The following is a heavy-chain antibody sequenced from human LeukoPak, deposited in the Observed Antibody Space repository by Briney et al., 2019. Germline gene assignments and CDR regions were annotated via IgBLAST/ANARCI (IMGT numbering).Heavy chain of an antibody. CDR3: ARESLATIGVDY. CDR1: GFTFSSYS. D-gene: IGHD5-12*01. J-gene: IGHJ4*02. V-gene: IGHV3-21*01. CDR2: ISSSSSYI. Sequence: GGSLRLSCAASGFTFSSYSMNWVRQAPGKGLEWVSFISSSSSYIYYADSVKGRFTISRDNAKNSLYLQMNTLRAEDTAVYYCARESLATIGVDYWGQGTLVTVSS.